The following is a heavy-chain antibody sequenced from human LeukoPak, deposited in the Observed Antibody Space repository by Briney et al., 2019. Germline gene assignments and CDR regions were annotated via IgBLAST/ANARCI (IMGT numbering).Heavy chain of an antibody. J-gene: IGHJ4*01. CDR3: ARDSDEESFDY. CDR2: IYTSGST. Sequence: SETLSLTCTVSGYSISSGNYWSWIRQPAGKGLEWIGRIYTSGSTNYNPSLKSRVTISVDTSKNQFSLKLSSVTAADTAVYYCARDSDEESFDYWGHGTLVTVSS. V-gene: IGHV4-61*02. CDR1: GYSISSGNY.